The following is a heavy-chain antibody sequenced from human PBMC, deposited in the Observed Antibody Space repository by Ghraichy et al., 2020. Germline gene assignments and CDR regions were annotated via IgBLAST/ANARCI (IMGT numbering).Heavy chain of an antibody. CDR2: MNPNSGNT. Sequence: ASVKVSCKASGYTFTSYDINWVRQATGQGLEWMGWMNPNSGNTGYAQKFQGRVTITRNTSISTAYMELSSLRSEDTAVYYCARGPVTMIVVVTDGGMDVWGQGTTVTVSS. V-gene: IGHV1-8*03. J-gene: IGHJ6*02. CDR3: ARGPVTMIVVVTDGGMDV. CDR1: GYTFTSYD. D-gene: IGHD3-22*01.